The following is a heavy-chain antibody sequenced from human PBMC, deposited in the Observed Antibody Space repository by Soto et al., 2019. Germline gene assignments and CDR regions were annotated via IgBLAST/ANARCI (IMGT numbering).Heavy chain of an antibody. D-gene: IGHD2-21*02. CDR1: GASISGYY. J-gene: IGHJ6*02. V-gene: IGHV4-4*07. Sequence: LSLTCTVSGASISGYYWSWIRKSAGKGLEWIGRIYATGTTDYNPSLKRRVSISVDTSKNQFSLNLSSVTAADTAVYYCTRDGDGRMTTNPYYYYGMDVWGPGITVTVSS. CDR3: TRDGDGRMTTNPYYYYGMDV. CDR2: IYATGTT.